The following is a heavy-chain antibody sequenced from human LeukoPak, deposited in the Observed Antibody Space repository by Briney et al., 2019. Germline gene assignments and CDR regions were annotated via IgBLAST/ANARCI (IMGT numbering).Heavy chain of an antibody. D-gene: IGHD6-19*01. CDR1: GFIFSSYA. CDR2: ISGSGGST. CDR3: AKASGGSGWYDAFDI. V-gene: IGHV3-23*01. Sequence: GGSLRLSCAASGFIFSSYAMSWVRQAPGKGLEWVSAISGSGGSTYYADSVKGRFTISRDNSKNTLYLQMNSLRAEDTAVYYCAKASGGSGWYDAFDIWGQGTMVTVSS. J-gene: IGHJ3*02.